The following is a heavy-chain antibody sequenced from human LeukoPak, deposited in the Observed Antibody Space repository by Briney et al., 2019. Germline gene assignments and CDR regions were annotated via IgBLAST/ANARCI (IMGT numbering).Heavy chain of an antibody. D-gene: IGHD4-11*01. CDR2: IYYSGST. J-gene: IGHJ6*02. CDR1: GGSFSDYY. Sequence: PSETLSLTCAVYGGSFSDYYWSWIRQHPGKGLEWIGYIYYSGSTYYNPSLKSRVTISVDTSKNQFSLKLSSVTAADTAVYYCARGGAYSPYGMDVWGQGTTVTVSS. CDR3: ARGGAYSPYGMDV. V-gene: IGHV4-31*11.